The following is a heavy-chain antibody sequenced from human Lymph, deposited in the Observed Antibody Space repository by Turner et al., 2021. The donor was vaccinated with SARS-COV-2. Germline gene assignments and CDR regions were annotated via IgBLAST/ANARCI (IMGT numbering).Heavy chain of an antibody. CDR3: ARDRDSSGWVDY. CDR1: GFTFSSYA. Sequence: QVQLVESGGGVVQPGRSLRLSCAASGFTFSSYAMHWVRQAPGKGLEWGAFISYDVSDKYYADSVKGRFTFSRDNSKNTLYLQMNSLRAEDTAVYYCARDRDSSGWVDYWGQGTLVTVSS. D-gene: IGHD3-22*01. CDR2: ISYDVSDK. V-gene: IGHV3-30*04. J-gene: IGHJ4*02.